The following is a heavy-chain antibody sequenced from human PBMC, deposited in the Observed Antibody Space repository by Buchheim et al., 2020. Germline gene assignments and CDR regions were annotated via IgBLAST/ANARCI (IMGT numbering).Heavy chain of an antibody. CDR3: ARAGSVGSVDF. V-gene: IGHV3-7*01. Sequence: EVQLVESGGGLGRPGGSLRLSCVASGFNFGTLWMSWVRQVPGKGLEWVANINQNGGEKYYVDSVEGRFTISRDNAKNSLYPQMSSLRVEDTAVYYCARAGSVGSVDFWGQGTL. CDR2: INQNGGEK. D-gene: IGHD3-10*01. CDR1: GFNFGTLW. J-gene: IGHJ4*02.